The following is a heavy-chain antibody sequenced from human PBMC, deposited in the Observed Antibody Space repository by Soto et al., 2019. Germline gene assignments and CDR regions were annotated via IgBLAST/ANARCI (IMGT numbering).Heavy chain of an antibody. Sequence: EVQLLESGGGLVQPGGSLRLSCAASGFTFSSYAMSWVRQAPGKGLEWVSAISGSGGSTYYADSVKGRFTISRDNSKNTLYLQMNGLRAEDTAVYYCAKDGGIAARPWRYWFDPWGQGTLVTVSS. V-gene: IGHV3-23*01. CDR2: ISGSGGST. CDR1: GFTFSSYA. J-gene: IGHJ5*02. CDR3: AKDGGIAARPWRYWFDP. D-gene: IGHD6-6*01.